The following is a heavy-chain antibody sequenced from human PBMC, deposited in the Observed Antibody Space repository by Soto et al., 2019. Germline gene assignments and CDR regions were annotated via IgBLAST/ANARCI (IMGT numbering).Heavy chain of an antibody. CDR3: ARPHYYDSSGYYLAY. J-gene: IGHJ4*02. CDR2: IYPGDSDT. Sequence: GESLKISCKGSGYSFTRYWIGWVRQMPGKGLEWMGIIYPGDSDTRYSPSFQGQVTISADKSISTAYLQWSSLKASDTAMYYCARPHYYDSSGYYLAYWGQRTLVTVSS. D-gene: IGHD3-22*01. CDR1: GYSFTRYW. V-gene: IGHV5-51*01.